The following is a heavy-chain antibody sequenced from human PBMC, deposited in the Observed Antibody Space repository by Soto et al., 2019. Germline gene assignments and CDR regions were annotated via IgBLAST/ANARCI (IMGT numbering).Heavy chain of an antibody. J-gene: IGHJ4*02. CDR1: GFTFSSYA. Sequence: GSLRLSCAASGFTFSSYAMRWVCQAPGKGLEWVAVISYDGSNKYYADSVKGRFTISRDNSKNTLYLQMNSLRAEDTAVYYCASSPYDYVWGSYRPDPYFDYWGQGTLVTVSS. V-gene: IGHV3-30-3*01. CDR3: ASSPYDYVWGSYRPDPYFDY. D-gene: IGHD3-16*02. CDR2: ISYDGSNK.